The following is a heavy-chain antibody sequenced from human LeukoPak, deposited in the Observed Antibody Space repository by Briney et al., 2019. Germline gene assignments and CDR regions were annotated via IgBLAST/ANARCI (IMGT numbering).Heavy chain of an antibody. D-gene: IGHD1-26*01. J-gene: IGHJ4*02. CDR3: ATPNSISGSYSNGDY. Sequence: WASVKVSCKASGGTFSSYAISWVRQAPGQGLEWMGGIIPIFGTANYAQKFQGGVTITADKSTSTAYMELSSLRSEDTAVYYCATPNSISGSYSNGDYWGQGTLVTVSS. CDR2: IIPIFGTA. V-gene: IGHV1-69*06. CDR1: GGTFSSYA.